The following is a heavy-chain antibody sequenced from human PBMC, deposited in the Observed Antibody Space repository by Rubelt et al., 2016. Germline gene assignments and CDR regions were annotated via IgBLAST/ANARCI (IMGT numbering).Heavy chain of an antibody. CDR2: INHSGST. CDR1: GGSFSGYY. CDR3: ARVGMRSGAAKKAFDY. Sequence: QVQLQQWGAGLLKPSETLSLTCAVYGGSFSGYYWSWIRQPPGKGLEWIGEINHSGSTNYNPSLKSRVTISVDPSKNQFSLKLSSVTAADTAVYYCARVGMRSGAAKKAFDYWGQGTLVTVSS. V-gene: IGHV4-34*01. J-gene: IGHJ4*02. D-gene: IGHD2-15*01.